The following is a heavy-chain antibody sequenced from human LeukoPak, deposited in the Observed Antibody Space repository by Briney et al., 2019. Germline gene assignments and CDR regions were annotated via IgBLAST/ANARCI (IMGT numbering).Heavy chain of an antibody. J-gene: IGHJ5*02. V-gene: IGHV1-8*01. CDR2: MKPNTGDT. D-gene: IGHD1-26*01. Sequence: ASVKVSCKASGYTFTSYDINWVRQATGQGLEWMGWMKPNTGDTGYAQKFQGRVTMTRDTSISTAYMELSRLRSDDTAVYYCARVAVGATYNWFDPWGQGTLVTVSS. CDR3: ARVAVGATYNWFDP. CDR1: GYTFTSYD.